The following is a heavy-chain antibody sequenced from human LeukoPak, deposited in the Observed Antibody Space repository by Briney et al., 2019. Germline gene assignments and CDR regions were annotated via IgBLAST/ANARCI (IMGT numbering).Heavy chain of an antibody. Sequence: SETLSLTCTVSGGSISSYYWSWIRQPPGKGLEWIGYIYYSGSTNYNPSLKSRVTISVDTSKDQFSLKLSSVTAADTAVYYCARDQRYCSGGSCYSKPADYWGQGTLVTVSS. CDR1: GGSISSYY. D-gene: IGHD2-15*01. J-gene: IGHJ4*02. V-gene: IGHV4-59*12. CDR3: ARDQRYCSGGSCYSKPADY. CDR2: IYYSGST.